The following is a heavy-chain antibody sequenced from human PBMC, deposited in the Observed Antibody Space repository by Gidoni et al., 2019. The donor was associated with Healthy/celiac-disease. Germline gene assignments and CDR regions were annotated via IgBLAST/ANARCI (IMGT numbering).Heavy chain of an antibody. Sequence: EVQLVESGGGLVQPGGSLSLSCAASGFTFSSYSMNCVRQAPGKGLEWVSYMSSSSSNIYYADSVKGRFTSSRDNAKNSLYLQMNSLRDEDTAVYYCARDLRWLQCTGFDYWGQGTLVTVSS. CDR1: GFTFSSYS. J-gene: IGHJ4*02. V-gene: IGHV3-48*02. CDR3: ARDLRWLQCTGFDY. D-gene: IGHD5-12*01. CDR2: MSSSSSNI.